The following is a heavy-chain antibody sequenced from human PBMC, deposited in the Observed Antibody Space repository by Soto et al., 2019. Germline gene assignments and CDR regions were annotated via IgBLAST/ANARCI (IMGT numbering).Heavy chain of an antibody. Sequence: GASVKVSCKASGYTFTSYYMHWVRQAPGQGLEWMGIINPSGGSTSYAQKFQGRVTMTRDTSTSTVYMELSSLRSEDTAVYYRARDVDSGYDLPYFDYWGQGTLVTVSS. CDR3: ARDVDSGYDLPYFDY. V-gene: IGHV1-46*01. CDR2: INPSGGST. CDR1: GYTFTSYY. D-gene: IGHD5-12*01. J-gene: IGHJ4*02.